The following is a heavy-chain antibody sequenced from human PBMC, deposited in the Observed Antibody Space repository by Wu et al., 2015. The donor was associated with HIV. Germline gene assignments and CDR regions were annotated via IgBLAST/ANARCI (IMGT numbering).Heavy chain of an antibody. J-gene: IGHJ4*02. V-gene: IGHV1-69*13. D-gene: IGHD3-9*01. CDR1: GGTFSRYA. CDR2: IIPIFGTT. CDR3: VRDLVGLRPGRGDLTS. Sequence: QVQQVQSGAEVKKPGSSVKVSCKASGGTFSRYAINWVRQAPGQGLEWMGRIIPIFGTTNYAQKFQGRVTVTADESTSTAYMELSSLRSEDTAVYYCVRDLVGLRPGRGDLTSWGQGTLVTVSS.